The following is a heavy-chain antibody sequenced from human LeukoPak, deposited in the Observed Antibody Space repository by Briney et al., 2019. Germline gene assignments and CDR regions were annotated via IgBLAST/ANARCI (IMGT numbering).Heavy chain of an antibody. J-gene: IGHJ4*02. V-gene: IGHV1-8*01. CDR1: GYTFTSYD. Sequence: ASVKVPCKASGYTFTSYDINWMRQATGQGLEWMGWMNPNSGNTGYAQKFQGRVTMTRNTSISTAYMELSSLRSEDTAVYYCARYSSSWYDFDYWGQGTLVTVSS. CDR3: ARYSSSWYDFDY. D-gene: IGHD6-13*01. CDR2: MNPNSGNT.